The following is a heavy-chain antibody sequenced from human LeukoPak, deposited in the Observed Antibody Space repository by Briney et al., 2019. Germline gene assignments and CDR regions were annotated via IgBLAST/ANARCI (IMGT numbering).Heavy chain of an antibody. CDR1: GGSFSGYY. Sequence: PSETLSLTCAVYGGSFSGYYWSWIRQPPGKGLEWIGEINHSGSTNYNPSLKSRVTISVDTSKNQFSLKLSSVTAADTAVYYCAREWRIVGARTLDYWGQGTLVTVSS. D-gene: IGHD1-26*01. V-gene: IGHV4-34*01. CDR3: AREWRIVGARTLDY. CDR2: INHSGST. J-gene: IGHJ4*02.